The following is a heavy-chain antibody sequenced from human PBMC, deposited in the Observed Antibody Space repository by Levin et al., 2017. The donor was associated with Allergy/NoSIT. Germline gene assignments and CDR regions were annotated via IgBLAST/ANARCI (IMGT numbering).Heavy chain of an antibody. Sequence: PGESLKISCAASGFTFSSYAMSWVRQAPGKGLEWVSAISGSGGSTYYADSVKGRFTISRDNSKNTLYLQMNSLRAEDTAVYYCAKGVDPYGADIDNWFDPWGQGTLVTVSS. J-gene: IGHJ5*02. CDR3: AKGVDPYGADIDNWFDP. CDR2: ISGSGGST. D-gene: IGHD3-3*01. V-gene: IGHV3-23*01. CDR1: GFTFSSYA.